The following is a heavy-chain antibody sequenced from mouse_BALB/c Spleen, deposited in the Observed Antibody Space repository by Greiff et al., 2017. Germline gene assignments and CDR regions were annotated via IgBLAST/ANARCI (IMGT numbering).Heavy chain of an antibody. CDR3: ARWVEIPIYDGYTYAMDY. J-gene: IGHJ4*01. D-gene: IGHD2-3*01. Sequence: EVKLVESGGGLVQPGGSRKLSCAASGFTFSSFGMHWVRQAPEKGLEWVAYISSGSSTIYYADTVKGRFTISRDNPKNTLFLQMTSLRSEDTAMYYCARWVEIPIYDGYTYAMDYWGQGTSVTVSS. CDR2: ISSGSSTI. CDR1: GFTFSSFG. V-gene: IGHV5-17*02.